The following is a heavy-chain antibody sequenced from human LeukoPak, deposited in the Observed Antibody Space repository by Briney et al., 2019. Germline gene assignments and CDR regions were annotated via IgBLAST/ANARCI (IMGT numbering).Heavy chain of an antibody. J-gene: IGHJ6*02. V-gene: IGHV3-48*01. Sequence: PGGSLRLSCAASGFTFSSYSMNWVRQAPGKGLEWVSYISSSSSTIYYADSVKGRFTISRDNSKNTLYLQMNSLRAEDTAVYYCARAYSSSWNIPAYYYYGMDVWGQGTTVTVSS. CDR1: GFTFSSYS. D-gene: IGHD6-13*01. CDR3: ARAYSSSWNIPAYYYYGMDV. CDR2: ISSSSSTI.